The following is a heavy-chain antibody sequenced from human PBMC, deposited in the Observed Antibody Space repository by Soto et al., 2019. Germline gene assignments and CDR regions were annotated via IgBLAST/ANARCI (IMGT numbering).Heavy chain of an antibody. Sequence: QVQLQESVPGLVKPSGTLSLTCAVTSGSISSGNWWRWVRQPPGKGLEWIGQIWHSGSTDYNPSLKSRVTMSVDKSKNQFSLQVTSVTAADTAVYFCARGSTVIDCLELWGRGTLVTVSS. CDR3: ARGSTVIDCLEL. CDR1: SGSISSGNW. D-gene: IGHD1-1*01. V-gene: IGHV4-4*02. CDR2: IWHSGST. J-gene: IGHJ4*02.